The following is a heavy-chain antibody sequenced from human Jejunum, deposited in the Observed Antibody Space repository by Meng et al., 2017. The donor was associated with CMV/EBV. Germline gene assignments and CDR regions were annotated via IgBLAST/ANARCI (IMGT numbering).Heavy chain of an antibody. V-gene: IGHV4-30-4*08. CDR1: ISSGDYY. CDR3: ARTQDCSTTSCYTGFDP. J-gene: IGHJ5*02. D-gene: IGHD2-2*01. CDR2: IKYSGRT. Sequence: ISSGDYYWSWIRQPPGKGLEWIGFIKYSGRTYYNPSLTSRVTISLDTSENHFSLRLSSVTAADTAVYYCARTQDCSTTSCYTGFDPWGQGTLVTVSS.